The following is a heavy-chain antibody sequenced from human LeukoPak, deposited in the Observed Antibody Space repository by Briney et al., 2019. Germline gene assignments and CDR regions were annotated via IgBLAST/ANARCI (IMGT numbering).Heavy chain of an antibody. CDR3: ARDQYCSGGSCRQPGDV. J-gene: IGHJ6*02. Sequence: GGSLRLSCAASGFTFSSYGMHWVRQAPGKGLEWVAFIRYDGSNKYYADSVKGRFTISRDNSKNTLYLQMNSLRAEDTAVYYCARDQYCSGGSCRQPGDVWGQGTTVTVSS. V-gene: IGHV3-30*02. CDR2: IRYDGSNK. CDR1: GFTFSSYG. D-gene: IGHD2-15*01.